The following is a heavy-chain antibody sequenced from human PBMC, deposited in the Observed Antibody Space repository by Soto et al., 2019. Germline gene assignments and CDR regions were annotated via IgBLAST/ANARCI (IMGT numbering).Heavy chain of an antibody. CDR1: GYTFTSYY. D-gene: IGHD4-17*01. Sequence: QVQLVQSGAEVKKPGASVKVSCKASGYTFTSYYMHWVRQAPGQGLEWMGIINPSGGSTSYAQKCQGRVTMTRDTSTSTVYMELSSRRSEDTAVYYCARVYDYGDYGSTEYFQHWGQGTLVTVSS. CDR2: INPSGGST. V-gene: IGHV1-46*03. CDR3: ARVYDYGDYGSTEYFQH. J-gene: IGHJ1*01.